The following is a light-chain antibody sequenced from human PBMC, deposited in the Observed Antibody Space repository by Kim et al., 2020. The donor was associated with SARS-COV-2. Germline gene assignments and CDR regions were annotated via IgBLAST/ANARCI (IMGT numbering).Light chain of an antibody. CDR1: SSDVGGYNY. Sequence: QSALTQPASVSGSPGQSITISCTGTSSDVGGYNYVSWYQQYPGKAPKLMIYDVSNRPSGVSNRFSGSKSGNTASLTISGLQAEDEADYYCSSYTSSNWVFGGGTQLTVL. CDR2: DVS. J-gene: IGLJ3*02. V-gene: IGLV2-14*03. CDR3: SSYTSSNWV.